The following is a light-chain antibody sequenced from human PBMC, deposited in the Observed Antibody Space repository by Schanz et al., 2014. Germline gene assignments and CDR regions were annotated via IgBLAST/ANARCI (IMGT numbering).Light chain of an antibody. Sequence: DIVMTQTPLSLSVTPGQPASISCKSTQSLLHSDGKTYLCWYLQKPGQPPQLLMSEVSNRFSGVPDRFSGSGSGTDFTLKISRVEAEDVGVYYCMQSLATPHTFGQGTKLEIK. CDR3: MQSLATPHT. J-gene: IGKJ2*01. CDR1: QSLLHSDGKTY. V-gene: IGKV2D-29*01. CDR2: EVS.